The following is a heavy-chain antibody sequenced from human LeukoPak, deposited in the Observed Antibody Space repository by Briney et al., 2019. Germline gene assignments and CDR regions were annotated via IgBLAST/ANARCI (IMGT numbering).Heavy chain of an antibody. CDR1: GDSMRSYY. CDR3: AGYTIPFYYDSSGFWD. V-gene: IGHV4-59*08. CDR2: IYYSGNT. D-gene: IGHD3-22*01. Sequence: SETLSLTCTVSGDSMRSYYWSWLRQPPGKGLEWIGYIYYSGNTNYNTSLKSRVTISVDTSKNQFSLKLSSVTAADTAVYYCAGYTIPFYYDSSGFWDWGQGTLVTVSS. J-gene: IGHJ4*02.